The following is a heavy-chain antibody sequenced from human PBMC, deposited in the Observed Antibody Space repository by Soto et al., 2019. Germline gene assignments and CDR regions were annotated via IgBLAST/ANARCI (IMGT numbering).Heavy chain of an antibody. CDR2: FDPEDGET. Sequence: GASVKVSCKVSGYTLTELSMHWVRQAPGKGLEWMGGFDPEDGETIYAQKFQGRVTMTEDTSTDTAYMELSSLRSEDTAVYYCATGLRFLEWFPHRGYWGQGNLVTVS. J-gene: IGHJ4*02. D-gene: IGHD3-3*01. CDR3: ATGLRFLEWFPHRGY. CDR1: GYTLTELS. V-gene: IGHV1-24*01.